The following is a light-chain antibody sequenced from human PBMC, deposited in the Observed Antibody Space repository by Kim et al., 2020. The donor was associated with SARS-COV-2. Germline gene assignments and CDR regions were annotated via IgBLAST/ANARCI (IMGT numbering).Light chain of an antibody. V-gene: IGLV2-14*03. Sequence: QSMTISCTATSSDVGTYNYVSWYQQHTGKAPKLMIYDVSNRPSGVSNRFSGSKSGNTASLTISGLQTEDEADYYCSSYTGSSTLVVFGGGTQLTVL. J-gene: IGLJ2*01. CDR2: DVS. CDR3: SSYTGSSTLVV. CDR1: SSDVGTYNY.